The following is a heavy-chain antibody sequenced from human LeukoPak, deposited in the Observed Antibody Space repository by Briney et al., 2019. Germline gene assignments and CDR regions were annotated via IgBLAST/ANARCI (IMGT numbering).Heavy chain of an antibody. V-gene: IGHV1-46*01. CDR3: ARGLTHYGDYDAY. Sequence: AASVKVSCKASGYSFIGYYIHWVRQAPGQGLEWMGIINPSGGSTSYAQKFQDRVAMTRDTSTSTVYMQLSSLRSEDTAVYYCARGLTHYGDYDAYWGQGTLVTVSS. CDR1: GYSFIGYY. D-gene: IGHD4-17*01. J-gene: IGHJ4*02. CDR2: INPSGGST.